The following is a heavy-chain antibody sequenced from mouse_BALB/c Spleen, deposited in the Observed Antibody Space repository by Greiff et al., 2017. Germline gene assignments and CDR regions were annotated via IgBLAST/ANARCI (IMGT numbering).Heavy chain of an antibody. D-gene: IGHD2-2*01. CDR1: GYTFTSYT. V-gene: IGHV1-4*02. CDR3: ARSNGYDVGDY. J-gene: IGHJ2*01. Sequence: QVQLQQSAAELARPGASVKMSCKASGYTFTSYTMHWVKQRPGQGLEWIGYINPSSGYTEYNQKFKDKTTLTADKSSSTAYMQLSSLTSEDSAVYYCARSNGYDVGDYWGQGTTLTVSS. CDR2: INPSSGYT.